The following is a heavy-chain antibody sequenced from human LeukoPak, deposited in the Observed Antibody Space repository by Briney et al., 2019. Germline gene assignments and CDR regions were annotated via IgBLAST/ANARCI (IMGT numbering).Heavy chain of an antibody. CDR3: ARNPYGMDV. J-gene: IGHJ6*02. CDR2: IIPTFGTA. CDR1: GGTFSSYA. Sequence: SVKVSCKASGGTFSSYAISWVRQAPGQGLEWMGGIIPTFGTANYAQKLQGRVTMTTDTSTSTAYMELRSLRSDDTAVYYCARNPYGMDVWGQGTTVTVSS. V-gene: IGHV1-69*05.